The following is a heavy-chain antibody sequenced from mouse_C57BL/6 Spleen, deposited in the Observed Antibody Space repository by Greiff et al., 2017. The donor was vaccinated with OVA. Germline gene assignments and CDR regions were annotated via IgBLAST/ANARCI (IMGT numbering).Heavy chain of an antibody. CDR3: ARSGYGSSHYFDY. Sequence: VHVKQSGPVLVKPGPSVKISCKASGFTFTDYYMHWVKQSHGKSLEWIGLVYPYNGGTSYNQKFKGKATLTVDTSSSTAYMELNSLTSEDSAVYYGARSGYGSSHYFDYWGQGTTLTVSS. D-gene: IGHD1-1*01. CDR1: GFTFTDYY. J-gene: IGHJ2*01. V-gene: IGHV1-36*01. CDR2: VYPYNGGT.